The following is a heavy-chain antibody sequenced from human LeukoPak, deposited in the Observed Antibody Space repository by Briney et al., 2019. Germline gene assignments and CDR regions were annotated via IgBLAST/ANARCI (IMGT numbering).Heavy chain of an antibody. D-gene: IGHD3-10*01. CDR2: INYSGST. J-gene: IGHJ4*02. Sequence: SETLSLTCTVSDGSISSNIYYWGWIRQPPGKGLEWIGSINYSGSTYHSPSLESRVTISVDTSRIQISLRLSSATAADTAVYYCARRLSANYYGSGSSVDYWGQGTLVTVSS. CDR3: ARRLSANYYGSGSSVDY. CDR1: DGSISSNIYY. V-gene: IGHV4-39*01.